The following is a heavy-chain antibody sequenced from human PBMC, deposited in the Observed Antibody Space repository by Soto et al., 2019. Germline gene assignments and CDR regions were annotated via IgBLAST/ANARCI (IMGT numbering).Heavy chain of an antibody. V-gene: IGHV4-39*01. J-gene: IGHJ5*02. Sequence: PSETLSLTCTASGGSITSSSHFWGWVRQPPGKGLEWIGTIYFTGNTYYTPSLKSRLTMSIDTSKNEFSLRLNPVTAADTAVYYCAGQTFTIAAASYGRSNWFDPWGQGTLVTV. CDR3: AGQTFTIAAASYGRSNWFDP. CDR1: GGSITSSSHF. CDR2: IYFTGNT. D-gene: IGHD6-25*01.